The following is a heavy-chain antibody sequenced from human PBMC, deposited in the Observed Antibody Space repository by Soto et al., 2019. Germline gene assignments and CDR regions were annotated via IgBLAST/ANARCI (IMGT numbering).Heavy chain of an antibody. J-gene: IGHJ6*02. Sequence: GGSLRLSCAASGFTFSSYGMHWVRQAPGKGLEWVAVIWYDGSNKYYADSVKGRFTISRDNSKNTLYLQMNSLRAEDTAVYYCAREHYDSSGYYYGMDVWGQGTTVTVSS. CDR2: IWYDGSNK. CDR3: AREHYDSSGYYYGMDV. V-gene: IGHV3-33*08. D-gene: IGHD3-22*01. CDR1: GFTFSSYG.